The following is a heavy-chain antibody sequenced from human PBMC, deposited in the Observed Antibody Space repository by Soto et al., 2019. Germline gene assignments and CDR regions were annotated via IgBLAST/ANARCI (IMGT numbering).Heavy chain of an antibody. Sequence: SETLSLTCTVSGGSISSGGYYWSWIRQHPGKGLEWIGYIYYSGSTYYNPSLQSRVTISVDTSKNQFSLKLSSVTAADTAVYYCASPPDYGYIYYYYVMDVWGQGTTVTVSS. CDR1: GGSISSGGYY. J-gene: IGHJ6*02. V-gene: IGHV4-31*03. CDR3: ASPPDYGYIYYYYVMDV. CDR2: IYYSGST. D-gene: IGHD4-17*01.